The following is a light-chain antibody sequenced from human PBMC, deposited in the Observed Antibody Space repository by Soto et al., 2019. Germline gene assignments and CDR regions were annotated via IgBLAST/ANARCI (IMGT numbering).Light chain of an antibody. CDR1: XXXVGGNNY. V-gene: IGLV2-8*01. CDR3: SSYAGSNNVI. J-gene: IGLJ2*01. Sequence: QSALTQPPSASXSXGXSXAIXXXXXXXXVGGNNYVSWYQQHPGKAPKLMVYEVTKRPAGVPDRFSGSKSGNTASLTVSGLQAEDEADYYCSSYAGSNNVIFGGGTKLTVL. CDR2: EVT.